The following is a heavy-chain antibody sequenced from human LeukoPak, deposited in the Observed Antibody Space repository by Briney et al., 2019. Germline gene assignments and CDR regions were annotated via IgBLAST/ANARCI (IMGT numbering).Heavy chain of an antibody. J-gene: IGHJ5*02. CDR3: ARDYSSGLNNWFDP. V-gene: IGHV1-69*13. Sequence: SVKVSCKAPGGTFSSYAISWVRQAPGQGLEWMGGIIPIFGTANYAQKFQGRVTITADESTSTAYMELSSLRSEDTAVYYCARDYSSGLNNWFDPWGQGTLVTVSS. CDR2: IIPIFGTA. CDR1: GGTFSSYA. D-gene: IGHD6-19*01.